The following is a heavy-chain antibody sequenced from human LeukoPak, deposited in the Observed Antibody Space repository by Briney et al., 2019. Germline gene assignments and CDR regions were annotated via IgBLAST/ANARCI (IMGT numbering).Heavy chain of an antibody. J-gene: IGHJ4*02. CDR1: GFTFSSYA. V-gene: IGHV3-30*04. Sequence: GGSLRLSCAASGFTFSSYAMHWVRQAPGRGLEGVAVISYDGSNKYYADSVKGRFTIYRDNSKNNMYLQMISLRAEDTAVYYCARGRAMINRLDYWGQGTLVTVSS. CDR3: ARGRAMINRLDY. CDR2: ISYDGSNK. D-gene: IGHD3-22*01.